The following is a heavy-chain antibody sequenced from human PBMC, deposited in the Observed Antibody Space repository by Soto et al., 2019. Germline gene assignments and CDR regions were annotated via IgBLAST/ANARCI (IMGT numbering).Heavy chain of an antibody. V-gene: IGHV3-23*01. CDR2: ISGSGGST. J-gene: IGHJ4*02. D-gene: IGHD2-15*01. CDR1: GFTFSSYA. Sequence: GSLRLSCAASGFTFSSYAMSWVRQAPGKGLEWVSAISGSGGSTYYADSVKGRFTISRDNSKNTLYLQMNSLRAEDTAVYYCAKAPIVVVVAADYFDDWGQGTLVTVSS. CDR3: AKAPIVVVVAADYFDD.